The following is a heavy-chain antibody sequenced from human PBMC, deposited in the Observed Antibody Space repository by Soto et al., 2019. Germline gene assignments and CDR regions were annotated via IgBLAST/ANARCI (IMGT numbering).Heavy chain of an antibody. J-gene: IGHJ4*02. V-gene: IGHV4-4*02. Sequence: QVHLQESGPGLVKPSGTLSLICAVSGGSISTTDWGSWGRQPPGKGLEWIGEVYHSGSFNYNPSLKSRLTISLDKSKNQFSLNLSSVTVADTAVYYCAAGPEYSSRWFSNWGQGTLVTVSS. D-gene: IGHD6-13*01. CDR2: VYHSGSF. CDR3: AAGPEYSSRWFSN. CDR1: GGSISTTDW.